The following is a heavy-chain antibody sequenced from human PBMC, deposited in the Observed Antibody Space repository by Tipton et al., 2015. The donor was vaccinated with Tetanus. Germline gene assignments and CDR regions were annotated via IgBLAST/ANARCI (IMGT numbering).Heavy chain of an antibody. Sequence: SLRLSCAASGFTFRDYGMHWVRQVPGKGLEWVAFISYNGAIKFYADSVKGRLTISRDNSKNTLYLQMNGLRVEDTAIYYCATGRTLDYWGQGALVTVSS. V-gene: IGHV3-30*03. J-gene: IGHJ4*02. CDR1: GFTFRDYG. CDR2: ISYNGAIK. CDR3: ATGRTLDY. D-gene: IGHD2-8*02.